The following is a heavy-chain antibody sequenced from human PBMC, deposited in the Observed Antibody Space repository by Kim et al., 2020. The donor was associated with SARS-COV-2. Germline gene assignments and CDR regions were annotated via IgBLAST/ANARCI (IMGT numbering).Heavy chain of an antibody. Sequence: GGSLRLSCAVSGFTVSRNYVSWVRQAPGKGLEWVSTISSGGDTNSADSVKGRFTISRDNSKNTLFLQMNSLRVEDTARYYLSGGGAPGFYRVPLNTWGQGTQVIVSS. D-gene: IGHD3-10*01. CDR1: GFTVSRNY. J-gene: IGHJ5*02. V-gene: IGHV3-53*01. CDR3: SGGGAPGFYRVPLNT. CDR2: ISSGGDT.